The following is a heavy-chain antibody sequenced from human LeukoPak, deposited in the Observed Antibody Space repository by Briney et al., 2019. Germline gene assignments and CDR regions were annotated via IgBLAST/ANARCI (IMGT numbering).Heavy chain of an antibody. D-gene: IGHD2-2*01. CDR1: GGSISSHY. V-gene: IGHV4-59*11. J-gene: IGHJ4*02. CDR2: IYYSGST. CDR3: ARGINPDCGSTSCRPYYFDY. Sequence: SETLSLTCTVSGGSISSHYWSWIRQPPGKGLEWIGYIYYSGSTNYNPSLKSRVTTSVDTSKNQFSLKLSSVTAADTAVYYCARGINPDCGSTSCRPYYFDYWGQGTLVTVSS.